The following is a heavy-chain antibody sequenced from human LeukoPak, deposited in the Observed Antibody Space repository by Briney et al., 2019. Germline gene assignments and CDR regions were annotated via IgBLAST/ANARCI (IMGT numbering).Heavy chain of an antibody. CDR3: ARGTTEGFDP. CDR1: GYTFTTYY. V-gene: IGHV1-46*01. Sequence: ASVKVSCKASGYTFTTYYMHWVRQASGQGLEWMGIINPSGGSTTYAQNFQGRVTMTRDTSTSTVYMELSSLRSDDTAVYYCARGTTEGFDPWGQGTLVTVSS. J-gene: IGHJ5*02. CDR2: INPSGGST. D-gene: IGHD1/OR15-1a*01.